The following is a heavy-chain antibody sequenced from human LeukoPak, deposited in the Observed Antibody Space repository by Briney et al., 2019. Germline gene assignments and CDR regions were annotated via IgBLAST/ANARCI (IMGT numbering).Heavy chain of an antibody. J-gene: IGHJ4*02. V-gene: IGHV3-15*01. D-gene: IGHD3-10*01. CDR3: TTDVGLTMIRGVIVY. CDR2: IKSKADGETT. Sequence: GGSLRLSCAASGFTFNNAWMSWVRQAPGKGLEWVGRIKSKADGETTDYAAPVKGRFTMSRDDSKATLFLYMNSLKAEDTAVYYCTTDVGLTMIRGVIVYWGQGALVTVSS. CDR1: GFTFNNAW.